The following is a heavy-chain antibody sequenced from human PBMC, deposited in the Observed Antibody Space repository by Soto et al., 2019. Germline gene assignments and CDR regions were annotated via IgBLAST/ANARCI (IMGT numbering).Heavy chain of an antibody. CDR2: IFSSDSSA. CDR1: GFTFSSYS. D-gene: IGHD2-2*01. CDR3: GTWRGSSWFDY. Sequence: PGESLKISCKASGFTFSSYSLGWVRHMPGKGLQWMGNIFSSDSSAKYSPSFVGQATISVDRSINTAYLQWSSLKASGTAIYYCGTWRGSSWFDYWGPGTLVTVSS. J-gene: IGHJ4*02. V-gene: IGHV5-51*01.